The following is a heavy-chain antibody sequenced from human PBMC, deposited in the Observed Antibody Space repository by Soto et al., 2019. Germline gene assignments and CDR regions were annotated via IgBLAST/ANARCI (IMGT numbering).Heavy chain of an antibody. V-gene: IGHV1-8*01. D-gene: IGHD3-3*01. J-gene: IGHJ6*02. CDR2: VSPDSGST. Sequence: QVQLVQSGAEVKKPGASVRVSCKASGYTFSGYDINWVRQATGQGLEWMGWVSPDSGSTGYAGIFQGRVPMTWDRSTTTAYMDLSSLTSEDSAVYYFARATELRYVEWSVYRGGNYAMDVWGQGTTVTVSS. CDR3: ARATELRYVEWSVYRGGNYAMDV. CDR1: GYTFSGYD.